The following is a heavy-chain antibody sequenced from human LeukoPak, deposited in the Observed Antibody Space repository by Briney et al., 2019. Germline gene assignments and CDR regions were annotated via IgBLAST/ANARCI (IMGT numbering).Heavy chain of an antibody. J-gene: IGHJ4*02. CDR3: AMGVGAPEDLAVAADFDY. CDR1: GGTFSSYV. Sequence: SVKVSCKASGGTFSSYVINWMRQAPGQGLEWMGGIIPIFGTADYAQKFQGRVTVTADKSTSTAYMELSSLRSEDTAVYYCAMGVGAPEDLAVAADFDYWGQGTLVTVSS. CDR2: IIPIFGTA. V-gene: IGHV1-69*06. D-gene: IGHD6-19*01.